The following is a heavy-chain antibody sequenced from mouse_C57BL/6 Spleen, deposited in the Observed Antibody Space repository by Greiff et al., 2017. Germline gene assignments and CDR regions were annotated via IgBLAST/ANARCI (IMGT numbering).Heavy chain of an antibody. V-gene: IGHV5-17*01. CDR2: ISSGSSTI. Sequence: EVQGVESGGGLVKPGGSLKLSCAASGFTFSDYGMHWVRQAPEKGLEWVAYISSGSSTIYYADTVKGRFTISRDNAKNTLFLQMTSLRSEDTAMYYCARNDGYYEGGAMDYGGQGTSVTVSS. CDR1: GFTFSDYG. CDR3: ARNDGYYEGGAMDY. J-gene: IGHJ4*01. D-gene: IGHD2-3*01.